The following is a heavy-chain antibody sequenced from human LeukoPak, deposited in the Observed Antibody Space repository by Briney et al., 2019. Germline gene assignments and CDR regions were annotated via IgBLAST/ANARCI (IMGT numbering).Heavy chain of an antibody. Sequence: ASVKVSCKASGYTFIDYYIHWVRQAPGQGLEFLGWISPDSGGTNYPQKFQGRVTLTRDTSISTAYMELSRLRSDDTAVYYCARGGKEWLRLNYGMDVWGQGTTVTVSS. J-gene: IGHJ6*02. V-gene: IGHV1-2*02. CDR2: ISPDSGGT. D-gene: IGHD5-12*01. CDR3: ARGGKEWLRLNYGMDV. CDR1: GYTFIDYY.